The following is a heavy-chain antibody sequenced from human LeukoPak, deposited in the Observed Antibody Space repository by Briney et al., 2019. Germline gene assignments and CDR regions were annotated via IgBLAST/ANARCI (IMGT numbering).Heavy chain of an antibody. V-gene: IGHV1-2*02. J-gene: IGHJ6*03. CDR1: GYTFTGYY. CDR2: INPNSGGT. D-gene: IGHD3-10*01. Sequence: GASVKVSCKASGYTFTGYYMHWVRQAPGQGLEWMGWINPNSGGTNYAQKFQGRVTMTRDTSISTAYMELSRLRSDDTAVYYCARETSPTPMLHMVRGVNYMDVWGRGTTVTISS. CDR3: ARETSPTPMLHMVRGVNYMDV.